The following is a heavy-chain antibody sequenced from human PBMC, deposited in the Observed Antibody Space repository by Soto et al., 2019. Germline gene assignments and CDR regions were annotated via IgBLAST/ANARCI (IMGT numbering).Heavy chain of an antibody. CDR3: ARSAITLFGVVSIPPHYYSEMDV. D-gene: IGHD3-3*01. V-gene: IGHV1-69*01. CDR1: GGTFNRYA. CDR2: IIPIFGIG. Sequence: QVQLVQSGAEVKKPGSSVKVSCKASGGTFNRYAISWVRQAPGQGLEWMGGIIPIFGIGNDAQRFQGRVTITADESTGTAYMELSSLRSEDTGVYYCARSAITLFGVVSIPPHYYSEMDVWGQGTTVTDSS. J-gene: IGHJ6*02.